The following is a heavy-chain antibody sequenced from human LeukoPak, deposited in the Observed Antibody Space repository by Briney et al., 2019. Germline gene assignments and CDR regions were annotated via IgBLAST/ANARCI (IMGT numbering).Heavy chain of an antibody. CDR1: AFSISTRSYY. D-gene: IGHD3-22*01. Sequence: SETLSLTCTVSAFSISTRSYYWGWVRQPPGKGLEWIGSINYSGSTYYNPSFKSRVTISVDTSKNQFSLKLSSVTAADTAVYYCARARKKLLYYYDSSGYRLYDYWGQGTLVTVSS. J-gene: IGHJ4*02. CDR3: ARARKKLLYYYDSSGYRLYDY. V-gene: IGHV4-39*02. CDR2: INYSGST.